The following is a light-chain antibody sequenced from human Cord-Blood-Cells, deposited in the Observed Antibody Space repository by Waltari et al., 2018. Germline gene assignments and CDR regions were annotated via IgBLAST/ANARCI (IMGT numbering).Light chain of an antibody. CDR3: QQYYSTPYT. CDR2: WAS. V-gene: IGKV4-1*01. Sequence: DIVMTQSPDSLAVSLGERATSNCKYSQSLLYISNNKNYLAWYQQNPGQPPKLLIYWASTRESGVPDRFSGSGSGTDFTLTISSLQAEDVAVYYCQQYYSTPYTFGQGTKLEIK. CDR1: QSLLYISNNKNY. J-gene: IGKJ2*01.